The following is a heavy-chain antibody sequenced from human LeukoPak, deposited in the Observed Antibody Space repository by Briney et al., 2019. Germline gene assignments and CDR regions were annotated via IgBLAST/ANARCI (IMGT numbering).Heavy chain of an antibody. CDR3: ARAAQYYYDTGNWFDP. CDR1: GYTFTSYG. D-gene: IGHD3-22*01. J-gene: IGHJ5*02. Sequence: ASVKVSCKASGYTFTSYGISWVRQAPGQGLEWMGWISAYNGNTNYAQKLQGRVTMTTDTSTSTAYMELRSLRSDDTAVYYCARAAQYYYDTGNWFDPWGQGTLVTVSS. CDR2: ISAYNGNT. V-gene: IGHV1-18*01.